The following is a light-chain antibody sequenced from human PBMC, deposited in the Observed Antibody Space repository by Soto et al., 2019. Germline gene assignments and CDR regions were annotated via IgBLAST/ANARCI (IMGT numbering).Light chain of an antibody. J-gene: IGKJ1*01. CDR1: QGISNY. Sequence: AIRMTQSPSSLSASTGDRVTITCRASQGISNYLVWYQQKPGKAPKVLIHAASTLQSGVSSRFSGSGSGTDFTLTISCLQSEDFATYYCHQYYTYPWTFGQGTKVEV. CDR3: HQYYTYPWT. V-gene: IGKV1-8*01. CDR2: AAS.